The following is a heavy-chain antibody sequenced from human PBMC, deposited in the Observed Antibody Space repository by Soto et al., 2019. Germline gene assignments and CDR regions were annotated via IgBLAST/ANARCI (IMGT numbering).Heavy chain of an antibody. CDR3: ASEALKDIVLMATAGDYYYYGMDV. V-gene: IGHV1-69*13. J-gene: IGHJ6*02. CDR2: IIPIFGTA. CDR1: GGTFSSYA. D-gene: IGHD2-8*01. Sequence: GASVKVSCKASGGTFSSYAISWVRQAPGQGLEWMGGIIPIFGTANYAQKFQGRVTITADESTSTAYMELSSLRSEDTAVYYCASEALKDIVLMATAGDYYYYGMDVWGQGTTVTVSS.